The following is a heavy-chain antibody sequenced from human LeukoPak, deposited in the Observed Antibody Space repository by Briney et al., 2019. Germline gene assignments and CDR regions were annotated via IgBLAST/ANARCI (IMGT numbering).Heavy chain of an antibody. CDR1: GFTFSSYG. Sequence: PGGSLRLSCAASGFTFSSYGMHWVRQAPGKGLEWVALIWFDGSNKYYADSVKGRFTISRDNSKNTLYLQMNSLRAEDTAVYYCTGDSDGTSSRYRYFGYWGQGTLVTVSS. CDR2: IWFDGSNK. J-gene: IGHJ4*02. CDR3: TGDSDGTSSRYRYFGY. V-gene: IGHV3-33*01. D-gene: IGHD6-13*01.